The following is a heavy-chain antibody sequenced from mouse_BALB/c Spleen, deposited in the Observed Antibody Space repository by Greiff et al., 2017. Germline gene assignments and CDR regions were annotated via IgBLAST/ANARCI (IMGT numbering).Heavy chain of an antibody. D-gene: IGHD2-10*01. CDR3: ASYYSFAY. CDR1: GFNFNDSY. CDR2: IDPANGNT. J-gene: IGHJ3*01. Sequence: EVQLQQPGAELVRPGASVKLSCTASGFNFNDSYMHWVKQRPGQGLEWIGRIDPANGNTNYDPKFQGKATITADTSSNTAYLQLSSLTSEDTAVYYCASYYSFAYWGQGTLVTVSA. V-gene: IGHV14-3*02.